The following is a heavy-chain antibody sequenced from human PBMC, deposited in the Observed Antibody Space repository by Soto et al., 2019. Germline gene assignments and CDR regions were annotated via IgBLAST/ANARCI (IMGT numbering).Heavy chain of an antibody. CDR2: IFHSGST. V-gene: IGHV4-4*02. Sequence: SETLSLTCAVSGGSISSSNWWSWVRQPPGKGLEWIGEIFHSGSTNSNPSLKSRVTISLDTSKNQFSLKLSSVTAADMAVYYCARRIYGDWYFDLWGRGTLVTVSS. CDR1: GGSISSSNW. J-gene: IGHJ2*01. D-gene: IGHD3-16*01. CDR3: ARRIYGDWYFDL.